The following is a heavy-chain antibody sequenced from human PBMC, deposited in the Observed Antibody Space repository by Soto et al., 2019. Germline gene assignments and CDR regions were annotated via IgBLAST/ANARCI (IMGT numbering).Heavy chain of an antibody. CDR2: IYYSGST. J-gene: IGHJ4*02. CDR3: VRALELVRAHKALDY. CDR1: GGSISSSSYY. D-gene: IGHD1-26*01. Sequence: SETLSLTCTVSGGSISSSSYYWGWIRQPPGKGLEWIGSIYYSGSTYYNPSLKSRVTISVDTSKNQFSLKLSSVTAADTAVYYCVRALELVRAHKALDYWGKGTLVTVSS. V-gene: IGHV4-39*01.